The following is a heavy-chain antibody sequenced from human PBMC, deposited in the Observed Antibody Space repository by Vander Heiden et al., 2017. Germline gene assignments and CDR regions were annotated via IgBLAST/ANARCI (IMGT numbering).Heavy chain of an antibody. Sequence: EVQLLESGGGLVQPGGSLRLSCAASGFTFSSYAMSWVRQGPGKGLEWVSAIGGTGGSTYYADSVKGRLTISRDNSKNTLYLQMNSLRAEDTAVYYCAKDHRGYSYRYDYWGQGTLVTVSS. D-gene: IGHD5-18*01. J-gene: IGHJ4*02. V-gene: IGHV3-23*01. CDR2: IGGTGGST. CDR3: AKDHRGYSYRYDY. CDR1: GFTFSSYA.